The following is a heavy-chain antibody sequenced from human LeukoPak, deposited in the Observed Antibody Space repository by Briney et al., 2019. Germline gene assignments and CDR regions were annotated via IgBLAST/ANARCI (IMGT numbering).Heavy chain of an antibody. Sequence: SETLSLTCTVSGGSISSGGYYWSWIRQHPGKGLEWIGYIYYSGSTYYNPSLKSRVTISVDTSKNQFSLKLSSVTAADTAVYYCARVGSYCTNGVCYTTFGYWGQGTLVTVSS. J-gene: IGHJ4*02. CDR2: IYYSGST. CDR1: GGSISSGGYY. D-gene: IGHD2-8*01. CDR3: ARVGSYCTNGVCYTTFGY. V-gene: IGHV4-31*03.